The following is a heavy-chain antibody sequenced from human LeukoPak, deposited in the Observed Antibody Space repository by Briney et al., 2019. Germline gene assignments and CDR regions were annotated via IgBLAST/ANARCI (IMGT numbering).Heavy chain of an antibody. V-gene: IGHV3-11*01. CDR2: ISSSGNTI. D-gene: IGHD6-19*01. CDR3: ARIRAVAPDAFDI. J-gene: IGHJ3*02. CDR1: GFTFSDYY. Sequence: GGSLRLSCAASGFTFSDYYMSWIRQAPGKGLEWVSYISSSGNTIYYADFVKGRFTISRDNAKNSLFLQMNSLRAEDTAVYYCARIRAVAPDAFDIWGQGTMVTVSS.